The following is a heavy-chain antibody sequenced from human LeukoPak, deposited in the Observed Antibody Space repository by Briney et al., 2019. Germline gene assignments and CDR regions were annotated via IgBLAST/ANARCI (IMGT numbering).Heavy chain of an antibody. D-gene: IGHD3-10*01. J-gene: IGHJ5*02. CDR3: ARRGMVRGNWFDP. CDR1: GYTFTSYY. CDR2: INPNSGGT. V-gene: IGHV1-2*02. Sequence: ASVKVSCKASGYTFTSYYMHWVRQAPGQGLEWMGWINPNSGGTNYAQKFQGRVTMTRDTSISTAYMELSRLRSDDTAVYYCARRGMVRGNWFDPWGQGTLVTVSS.